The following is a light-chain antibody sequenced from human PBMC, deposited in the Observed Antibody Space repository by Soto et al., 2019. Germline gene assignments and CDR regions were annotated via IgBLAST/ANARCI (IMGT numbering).Light chain of an antibody. CDR2: AAS. V-gene: IGKV1-27*01. J-gene: IGKJ3*01. Sequence: DIQLTQSPSFLSASVGDRVTITCRASQGISSYFAWYQQKPGKAPKLLIYAASTLQSGVPSRFSGSGSGTDFTLTISSLQPEDVATYYCQKYNSAPLTFGPGTKVDIK. CDR3: QKYNSAPLT. CDR1: QGISSY.